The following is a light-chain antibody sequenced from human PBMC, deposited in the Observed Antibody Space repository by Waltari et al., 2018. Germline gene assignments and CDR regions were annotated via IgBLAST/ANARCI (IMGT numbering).Light chain of an antibody. V-gene: IGLV2-11*01. CDR3: CSYAGNYIVV. CDR1: SSDVGGYNY. CDR2: DVS. J-gene: IGLJ2*01. Sequence: QSALTQPRSVSGSPGQSVTISCTGTSSDVGGYNYVSWYQQHPGKAPKVMIYDVSQRPSGVPARFSGSKSGNTASLTISGLQAEDEAEYYCCSYAGNYIVVFGGGTKLTVL.